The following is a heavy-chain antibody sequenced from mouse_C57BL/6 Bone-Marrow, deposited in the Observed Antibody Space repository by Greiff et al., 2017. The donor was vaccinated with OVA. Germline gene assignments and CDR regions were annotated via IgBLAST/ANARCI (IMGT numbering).Heavy chain of an antibody. V-gene: IGHV5-9-1*02. CDR3: TAGGGYFSFDY. Sequence: EVKLVESGEGLVKPGGSLKLSCAASGFTFSSYAMSWVRQTPEKRLEWVAYISSGGDYIYYADTVKGRFTISRDNARNTLYLQMSSLKSEDTAMYYCTAGGGYFSFDYWGQGTTLTVSS. D-gene: IGHD2-3*01. J-gene: IGHJ2*01. CDR1: GFTFSSYA. CDR2: ISSGGDYI.